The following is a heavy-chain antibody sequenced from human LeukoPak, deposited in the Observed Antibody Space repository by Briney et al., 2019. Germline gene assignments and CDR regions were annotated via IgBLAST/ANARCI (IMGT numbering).Heavy chain of an antibody. CDR2: IYPGDSDT. V-gene: IGHV5-51*01. CDR1: GSRFTSYW. D-gene: IGHD6-6*01. Sequence: GASLKISCKGSGSRFTSYWIGWVRQMPGKGLEWMGIIYPGDSDTRYSPSFQGQVTISADKSISTAYLQWSSLKASDTAMYYCARLIAARPWYYFDYWGQGTLVTVSS. J-gene: IGHJ4*02. CDR3: ARLIAARPWYYFDY.